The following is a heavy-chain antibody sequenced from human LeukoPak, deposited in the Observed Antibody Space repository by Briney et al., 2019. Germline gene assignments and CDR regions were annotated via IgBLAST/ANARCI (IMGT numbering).Heavy chain of an antibody. Sequence: ASVKVSCKASGYTFTTYAMNWVRQAPGQGLEWMGWMNTNTGNPTYAQGFTGRFVFSLDTSVSTAYLQISSLKAEDTAVYYCARELLITRTWFDPWGQGTLVTVSS. CDR2: MNTNTGNP. V-gene: IGHV7-4-1*02. J-gene: IGHJ5*02. D-gene: IGHD3-22*01. CDR1: GYTFTTYA. CDR3: ARELLITRTWFDP.